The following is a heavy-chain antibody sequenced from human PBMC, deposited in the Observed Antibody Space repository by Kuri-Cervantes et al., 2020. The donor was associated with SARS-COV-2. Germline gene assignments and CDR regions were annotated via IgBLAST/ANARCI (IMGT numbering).Heavy chain of an antibody. J-gene: IGHJ6*02. CDR3: AGHGTVYYYDMDV. CDR1: DDSISSSPFY. V-gene: IGHV4-61*05. D-gene: IGHD4-17*01. CDR2: IYYSGST. Sequence: SETLSLTCIVSDDSISSSPFYWGWIRQPPGKGLEWIGYIYYSGSTNYNPSLESRVTISVDTSKNQFSLKLSSVTAADTAVYYCAGHGTVYYYDMDVWGQGTTVTVSS.